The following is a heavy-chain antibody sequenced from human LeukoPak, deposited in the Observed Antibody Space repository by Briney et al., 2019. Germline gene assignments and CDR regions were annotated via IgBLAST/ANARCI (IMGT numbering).Heavy chain of an antibody. CDR2: IKQDGSEK. CDR3: ARLRRYNIVVITYFDY. V-gene: IGHV3-7*01. J-gene: IGHJ4*02. Sequence: GGSLRLSCAASGFTFSSYWMSWVRQAPGKGLEWVANIKQDGSEKYYVDSVKGRFTISRDNAKNSLYLQMNSLRAEDTAAYYCARLRRYNIVVITYFDYWGQGTLVTVSS. D-gene: IGHD3-22*01. CDR1: GFTFSSYW.